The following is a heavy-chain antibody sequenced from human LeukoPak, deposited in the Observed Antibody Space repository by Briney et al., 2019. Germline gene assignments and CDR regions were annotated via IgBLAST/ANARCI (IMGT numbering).Heavy chain of an antibody. CDR1: GGSVSSGSYY. D-gene: IGHD5-18*01. CDR3: ARIRYSYYYYYGMTS. V-gene: IGHV4-61*01. CDR2: IYYSGST. J-gene: IGHJ6*02. Sequence: SETLSLTCTVSGGSVSSGSYYWSWIRQPPGKGLEWIGYIYYSGSTNYNPSLKSRVTISVDTSKNQFSLKLSSVTAADTAVYYCARIRYSYYYYYGMTSGAKGPRSPSP.